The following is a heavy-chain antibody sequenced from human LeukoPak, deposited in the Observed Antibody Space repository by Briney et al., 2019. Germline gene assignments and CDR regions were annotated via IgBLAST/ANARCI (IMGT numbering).Heavy chain of an antibody. J-gene: IGHJ6*02. CDR3: ARDRWDIDYYYGMDV. CDR2: IHGGGTT. CDR1: VFTVSSNY. V-gene: IGHV3-66*01. Sequence: GGSLRLSCAASVFTVSSNYMSWVRQAPGKGLECVSVIHGGGTTYYADSVKGRFADSVKGRFTFSGDNSKNTVYLQMNSLTAEDTAVYYCARDRWDIDYYYGMDVWGRGTTVTVSS. D-gene: IGHD5-12*01.